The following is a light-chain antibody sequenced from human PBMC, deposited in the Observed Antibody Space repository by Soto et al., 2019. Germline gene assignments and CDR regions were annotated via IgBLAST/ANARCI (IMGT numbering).Light chain of an antibody. Sequence: QSALTQPASVSGSPGQSITISCTGTSSDVGGYNYVSWYQQRPGKAPKLIIYEVTNRPSGVSNRFSGSKSGYTASLTISGLQAEDEDDYYCSSYTSSSSHYVFGTGTKLTVL. J-gene: IGLJ1*01. CDR3: SSYTSSSSHYV. CDR2: EVT. V-gene: IGLV2-14*01. CDR1: SSDVGGYNY.